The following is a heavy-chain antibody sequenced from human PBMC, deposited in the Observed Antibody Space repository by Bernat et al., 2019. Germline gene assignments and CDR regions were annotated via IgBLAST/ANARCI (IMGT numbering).Heavy chain of an antibody. J-gene: IGHJ4*02. CDR1: GFTFSSYD. CDR3: AREYYYSRRWYYFDY. Sequence: EVQLVESGGGLVQPGGSLRLSCAASGFTFSSYDMHWVRQATGKGLEWVSAIGTAGDTYYPGSVKGRFTISRENAKNSLYIQMNSLRAGDTDVYYCAREYYYSRRWYYFDYWGQGTLVTVSS. CDR2: IGTAGDT. D-gene: IGHD3-10*01. V-gene: IGHV3-13*04.